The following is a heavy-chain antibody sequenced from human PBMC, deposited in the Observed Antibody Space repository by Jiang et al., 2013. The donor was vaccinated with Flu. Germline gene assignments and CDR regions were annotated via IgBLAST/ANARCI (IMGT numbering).Heavy chain of an antibody. D-gene: IGHD3-10*01. CDR3: ARVGLGRTPFDH. V-gene: IGHV3-23*01. CDR2: LSGSGGRT. J-gene: IGHJ4*02. Sequence: WVSVLSGSGGRTYYADSVKGRFTISRDNSKTTLFLQVDSLRVEDTAVYYCARVGLGRTPFDHWGQGTLVTVSS.